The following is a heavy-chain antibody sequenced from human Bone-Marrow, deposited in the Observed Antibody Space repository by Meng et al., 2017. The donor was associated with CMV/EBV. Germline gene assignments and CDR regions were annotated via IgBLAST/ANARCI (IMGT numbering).Heavy chain of an antibody. V-gene: IGHV3-7*01. CDR1: GFTFSSYW. Sequence: GGSLRLSCAASGFTFSSYWMSWVRQAPGKGLEWVANIKQDGSEKYYVDSVKGRFTISRDNAKNSLYLQMNSLRAEDTAVYYCARVPGYYDSSGYYYYYGMDVWGQGTTVTVSS. CDR2: IKQDGSEK. J-gene: IGHJ6*02. CDR3: ARVPGYYDSSGYYYYYGMDV. D-gene: IGHD3-22*01.